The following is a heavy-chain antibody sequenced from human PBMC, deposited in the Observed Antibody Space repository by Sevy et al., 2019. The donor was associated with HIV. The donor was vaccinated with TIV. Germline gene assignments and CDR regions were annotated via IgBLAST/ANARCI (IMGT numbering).Heavy chain of an antibody. J-gene: IGHJ5*02. CDR1: GFTFSSYA. D-gene: IGHD3-10*01. Sequence: GGSLRLSCAASGFTFSSYAMHWVRQAPGKGLEWVAVISYDGSNKYYADSVKGRFTISRDNSKNTLYLQMNSLRAEDTAVYYCARDKGPKELRWFGELSGVGWFDPWGQGTLVTVSS. V-gene: IGHV3-30-3*01. CDR3: ARDKGPKELRWFGELSGVGWFDP. CDR2: ISYDGSNK.